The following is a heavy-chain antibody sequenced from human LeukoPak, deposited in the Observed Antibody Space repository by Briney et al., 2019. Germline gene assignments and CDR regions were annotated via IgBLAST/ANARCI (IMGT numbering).Heavy chain of an antibody. D-gene: IGHD3-10*01. V-gene: IGHV4-61*02. CDR2: IYTSGST. J-gene: IGHJ6*03. CDR3: ARDGVYYYGSGSSDYYYYYYMDV. CDR1: GGSISSGSYY. Sequence: SETLSLTCTVSGGSISSGSYYWSWIRQPAGKGLEWIGRIYTSGSTNYNPSLKSRVTISVDTSENQFSLKLSSVTAADTAVYYCARDGVYYYGSGSSDYYYYYYMDVWGKGTTVTASS.